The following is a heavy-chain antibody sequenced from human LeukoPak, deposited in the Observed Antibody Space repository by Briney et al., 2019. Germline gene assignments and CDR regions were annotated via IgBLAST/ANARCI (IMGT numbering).Heavy chain of an antibody. V-gene: IGHV3-23*01. J-gene: IGHJ4*02. CDR2: IGGSDDRT. CDR3: AKDPNPFYDFWSGYK. Sequence: GGSLRLSCAASGFTLTGHTMTWLRQAPGNGRKSGSIIGGSDDRTYYADSVKGRFTISRDNSKNTLYLQMNSLRGEDTAVYYCAKDPNPFYDFWSGYKWGQGTLVTVSS. D-gene: IGHD3-3*01. CDR1: GFTLTGHT.